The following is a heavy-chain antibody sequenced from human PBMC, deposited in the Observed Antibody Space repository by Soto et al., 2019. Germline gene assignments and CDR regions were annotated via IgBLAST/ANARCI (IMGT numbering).Heavy chain of an antibody. CDR2: ISSSSSTI. D-gene: IGHD6-19*01. V-gene: IGHV3-48*02. CDR3: ARDYSSGWYSYYYYGMDV. J-gene: IGHJ6*02. Sequence: GGSLRLSCAASGFTFSSYSMNWVRQAPGKGLEWVSYISSSSSTIYYADSVKGRFTISRDNAKNSLYLQMNSLRDEDTAVYYCARDYSSGWYSYYYYGMDVWGQGTTVTVS. CDR1: GFTFSSYS.